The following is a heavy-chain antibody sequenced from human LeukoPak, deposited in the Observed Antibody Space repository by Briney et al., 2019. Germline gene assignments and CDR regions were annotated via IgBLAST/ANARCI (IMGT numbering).Heavy chain of an antibody. V-gene: IGHV3-21*01. J-gene: IGHJ6*04. CDR1: GFTFSSYS. D-gene: IGHD3-10*01. Sequence: GGSLRLSCAASGFTFSSYSMNWVRQAPGKGLEWVSCISSSSYIYYADSVKGRFTISRDNAKNSLYLQMNSLRVEDTAVYYCARDVVRGSGGDVWGKGTTVTISS. CDR3: ARDVVRGSGGDV. CDR2: ISSSSYI.